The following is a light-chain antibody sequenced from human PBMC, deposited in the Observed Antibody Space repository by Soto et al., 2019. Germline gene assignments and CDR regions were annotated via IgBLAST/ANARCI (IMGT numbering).Light chain of an antibody. V-gene: IGLV2-14*01. CDR1: SSDVGGYNY. CDR3: SSYTSGSTLV. CDR2: EVS. J-gene: IGLJ2*01. Sequence: SVLTHPASLSGSPGQSITISCTGTSSDVGGYNYVSWYQQHPGKAPKLMIYEVSNRPSGVSNRFSGSKSGNTASLTISGLQAEDEADYYCSSYTSGSTLVFGGGTKVTVL.